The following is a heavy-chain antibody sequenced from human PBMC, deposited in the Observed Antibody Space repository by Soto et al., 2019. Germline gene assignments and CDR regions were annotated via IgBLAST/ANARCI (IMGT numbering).Heavy chain of an antibody. CDR2: INSDGSST. Sequence: PAASLSLSWAASGFTFSSYWRHWVRPAPGKGLVWASRINSDGSSTSYADSVKGRFTISRDNAKNTLYLQMNSLRAEDTAVFYCARPGAGIAVAGGGAFDIWGQGTMVTVSS. J-gene: IGHJ3*02. CDR3: ARPGAGIAVAGGGAFDI. V-gene: IGHV3-74*01. CDR1: GFTFSSYW. D-gene: IGHD6-19*01.